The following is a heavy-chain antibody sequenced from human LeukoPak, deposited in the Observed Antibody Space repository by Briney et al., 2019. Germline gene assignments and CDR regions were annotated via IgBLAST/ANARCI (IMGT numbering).Heavy chain of an antibody. CDR2: VYISGDT. D-gene: IGHD2-21*01. J-gene: IGHJ4*02. CDR1: GGSVTTSY. CDR3: ARLIAEVGGGTNYSDT. V-gene: IGHV4-4*07. Sequence: PSETLSLTCTVSGGSVTTSYWSWIRQSAGEGLEWIGRVYISGDTKYNPSLKSRVIMSLDASKNQFSLSLRSVTAADTAVYYCARLIAEVGGGTNYSDTWGQGTLVTVSS.